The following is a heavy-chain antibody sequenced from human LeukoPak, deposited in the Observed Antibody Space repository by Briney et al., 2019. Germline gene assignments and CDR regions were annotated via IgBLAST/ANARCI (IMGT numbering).Heavy chain of an antibody. D-gene: IGHD3-10*02. Sequence: GGTLRLSCAASGFTFSSYAMSWVRQAPGKGLEWVSTIRGSGGSTYYADSVKGRFTISRDNAKNSLYLQMNSLRDEDTAVYYCAELGITMIGGVWGKGTTVTISS. CDR3: AELGITMIGGV. V-gene: IGHV3-23*01. J-gene: IGHJ6*04. CDR2: IRGSGGST. CDR1: GFTFSSYA.